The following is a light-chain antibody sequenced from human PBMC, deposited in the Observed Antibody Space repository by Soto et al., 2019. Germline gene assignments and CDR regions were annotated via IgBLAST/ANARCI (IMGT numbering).Light chain of an antibody. CDR2: KAS. J-gene: IGKJ1*01. Sequence: DIQMTQSPSTLSASVGDRVTITSRASQSVSTWLAWYQQKPGKAPKLLIYKASNLESGVPSRFTGSGSGTEFTLTISSLQPDDFATYYCQQYNSWTFGQGTEVEIK. V-gene: IGKV1-5*03. CDR1: QSVSTW. CDR3: QQYNSWT.